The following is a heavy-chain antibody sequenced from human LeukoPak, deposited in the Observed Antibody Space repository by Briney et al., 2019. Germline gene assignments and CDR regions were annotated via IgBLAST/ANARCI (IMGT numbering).Heavy chain of an antibody. Sequence: GGSLRLSCAASGFIVSSNYMSWVRQAPGKGLEWVSVIYSGGSTYYADSVKGGFTISRDNSKNTLYLQMNSLRAEDTAVYYCARDHYCSGGSCYSGLNYWGQGTLVTVSS. CDR2: IYSGGST. CDR3: ARDHYCSGGSCYSGLNY. D-gene: IGHD2-15*01. J-gene: IGHJ4*02. V-gene: IGHV3-66*01. CDR1: GFIVSSNY.